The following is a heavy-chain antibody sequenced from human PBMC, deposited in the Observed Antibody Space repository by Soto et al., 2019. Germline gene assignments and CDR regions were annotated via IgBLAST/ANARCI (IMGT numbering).Heavy chain of an antibody. CDR3: ARRLGRNYVAY. CDR2: IYYSGST. Sequence: SETLSLTCTVSGGSISSYYWSWIRQPPGKGLEWIGYIYYSGSTNYNPSLKSRVTISVDTSKNQFSLKLSSVTAADTAVYYCARRLGRNYVAYWGQGTLVTVSS. CDR1: GGSISSYY. V-gene: IGHV4-59*08. D-gene: IGHD1-7*01. J-gene: IGHJ4*02.